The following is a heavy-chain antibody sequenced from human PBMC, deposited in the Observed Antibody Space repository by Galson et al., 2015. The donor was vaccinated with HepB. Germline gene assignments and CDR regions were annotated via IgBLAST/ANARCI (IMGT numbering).Heavy chain of an antibody. J-gene: IGHJ5*02. CDR2: INRDGSEK. Sequence: SLRLSCAASGFTFGSYWMTWVRQAPGKGLEWVANINRDGSEKYYVDSVKGRFTISRDNAKNSLCLQMNSLRAEDTAVYYCARGDGYSSGWNWFDPWGQGTLVTVSS. V-gene: IGHV3-7*03. CDR1: GFTFGSYW. CDR3: ARGDGYSSGWNWFDP. D-gene: IGHD6-19*01.